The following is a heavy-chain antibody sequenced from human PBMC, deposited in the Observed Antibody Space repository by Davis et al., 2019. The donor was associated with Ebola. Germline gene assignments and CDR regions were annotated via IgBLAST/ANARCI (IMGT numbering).Heavy chain of an antibody. D-gene: IGHD3-3*02. CDR2: IYYSGYT. Sequence: MPSETLSLTCTVSGGSISSSNYYWGWIRQPPGKGLEWIGSIYYSGYTYYNPSLKSRVTISVDTSKNQFSLNLNSVTAADTAVYYCARQSHHFLSGPRTWFDPWGQGTLVTVSS. V-gene: IGHV4-39*01. CDR1: GGSISSSNYY. CDR3: ARQSHHFLSGPRTWFDP. J-gene: IGHJ5*02.